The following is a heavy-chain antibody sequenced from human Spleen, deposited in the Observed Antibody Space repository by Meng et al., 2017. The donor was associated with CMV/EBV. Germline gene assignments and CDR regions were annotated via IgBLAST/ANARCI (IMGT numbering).Heavy chain of an antibody. J-gene: IGHJ4*02. Sequence: ASGFTFSSYGMHWVRQAPGKGLEWVAVISYDGNNKYYVDSVKGRFTISRDNPKNTLYVQMNSLRTEDTAVYYCARGEGSGWSGYFDYWGQGTLVTVSS. V-gene: IGHV3-30*03. D-gene: IGHD6-19*01. CDR3: ARGEGSGWSGYFDY. CDR1: GFTFSSYG. CDR2: ISYDGNNK.